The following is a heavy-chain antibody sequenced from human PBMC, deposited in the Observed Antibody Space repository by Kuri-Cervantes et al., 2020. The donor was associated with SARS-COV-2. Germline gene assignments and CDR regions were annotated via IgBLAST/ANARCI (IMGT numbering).Heavy chain of an antibody. CDR1: GFTFSSYA. J-gene: IGHJ5*02. V-gene: IGHV3-30-3*01. Sequence: GGSLRLSCVTSGFTFSSYAMTWVRQAPGKGLEWVAVISYDGSNKYYADSVKGRFTISRDNSKNTLYLQMNSLRAEDTAVYYCARDGIGFDPWGQGTLVTVSS. CDR2: ISYDGSNK. CDR3: ARDGIGFDP. D-gene: IGHD2-21*01.